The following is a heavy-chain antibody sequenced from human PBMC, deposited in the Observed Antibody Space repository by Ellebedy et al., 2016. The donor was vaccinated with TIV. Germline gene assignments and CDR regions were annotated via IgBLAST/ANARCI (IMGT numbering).Heavy chain of an antibody. CDR3: ASVGFGPAGVFEY. D-gene: IGHD3-10*01. V-gene: IGHV4-4*07. CDR2: IYTRGST. CDR1: GVSISSYY. J-gene: IGHJ4*02. Sequence: MPSETLSLTCTVSGVSISSYYWTWIRQPAGKGLEWIGRIYTRGSTNYHPSLKSRVSMSIDTSKSQFSLIVSSVTAADTAVYYCASVGFGPAGVFEYWGQGTLVTVSS.